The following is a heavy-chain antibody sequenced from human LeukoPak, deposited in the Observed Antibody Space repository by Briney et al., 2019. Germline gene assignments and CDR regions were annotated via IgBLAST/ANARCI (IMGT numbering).Heavy chain of an antibody. D-gene: IGHD1-26*01. CDR2: IYYSGST. J-gene: IGHJ3*02. CDR3: ARVSGSFYDAFDI. CDR1: GGSISNYY. Sequence: SETLSLTCTVSGGSISNYYWSWIRQPPGKGLEWIGYIYYSGSTNYNPSLKSRVTISVDTSKNQFSLKLSSVTAADTAVYYCARVSGSFYDAFDIWGQGTMVTVSS. V-gene: IGHV4-59*01.